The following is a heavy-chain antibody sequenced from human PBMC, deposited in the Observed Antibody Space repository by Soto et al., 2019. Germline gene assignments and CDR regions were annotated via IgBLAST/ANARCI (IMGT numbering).Heavy chain of an antibody. D-gene: IGHD3-10*01. Sequence: GESLKISCKGSGYNFTNYWIGWVRQMPGKGLESMGIIYPGDSDTRYSPSFQGQVTISADKSISTAYLQWSSLKASDTAMYYCAGGGVRGVVTRTRDYYGMDVWGQGTAVTVSS. CDR3: AGGGVRGVVTRTRDYYGMDV. J-gene: IGHJ6*02. CDR2: IYPGDSDT. CDR1: GYNFTNYW. V-gene: IGHV5-51*01.